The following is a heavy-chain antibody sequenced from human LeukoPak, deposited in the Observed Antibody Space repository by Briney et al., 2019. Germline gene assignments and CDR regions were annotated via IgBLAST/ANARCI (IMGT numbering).Heavy chain of an antibody. CDR2: INPNSGGT. Sequence: GASVKVSCTASGYTFTGFHIHWVRQAPGQGLEWMGLINPNSGGTSYAQNFQGRVTTTRDTSISTAYMELIRLTSDDTAVYYCAKEGTGIDYWGQGTLVTVSS. D-gene: IGHD3/OR15-3a*01. CDR3: AKEGTGIDY. J-gene: IGHJ4*02. CDR1: GYTFTGFH. V-gene: IGHV1-2*02.